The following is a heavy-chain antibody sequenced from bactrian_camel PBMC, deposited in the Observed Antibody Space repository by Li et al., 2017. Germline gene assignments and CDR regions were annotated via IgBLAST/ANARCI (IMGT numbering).Heavy chain of an antibody. D-gene: IGHD1*01. J-gene: IGHJ4*01. CDR2: IDADLTT. V-gene: IGHV3S1*01. CDR1: GYTYNRNC. CDR3: AAGRKMLACVWNY. Sequence: HVQLVESGGGSVQAGGSLRLSCAASGYTYNRNCVGWVREVPGKGREGVAAIDADLTTTYTDSVKGRFTISRDSAKNTLFLQMNDVKTEDTATYICAAGRKMLACVWNYWGQGTQVTVS.